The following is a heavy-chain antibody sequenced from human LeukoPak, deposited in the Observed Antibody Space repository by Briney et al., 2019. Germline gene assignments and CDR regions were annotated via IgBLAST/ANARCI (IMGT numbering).Heavy chain of an antibody. Sequence: SETQSLTCSVSGDSIRSYCWSWIRQPAGKGLEWIGRIYTSGSTNYNPSLKTRVTMSVDTSKNQFSLRLSSVTAADTAVYYCAREGTYCSRTSCYDSFLDYWGQGTLVTVSS. J-gene: IGHJ4*02. CDR1: GDSIRSYC. CDR3: AREGTYCSRTSCYDSFLDY. D-gene: IGHD2-2*01. V-gene: IGHV4-4*07. CDR2: IYTSGST.